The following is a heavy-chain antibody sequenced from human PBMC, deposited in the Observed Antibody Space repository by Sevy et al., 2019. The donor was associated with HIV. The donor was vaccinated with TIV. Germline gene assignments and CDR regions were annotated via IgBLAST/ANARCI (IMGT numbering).Heavy chain of an antibody. Sequence: GGSLRLSCAASGFTFSSYDMHWVRQAPGKGLEWVAVISYDGSNKYYADSVKGRFTISRDNSKNTLYLQMNSLRAEDTAVYYCARAYDFLFDYWGQGTLVTVSS. CDR1: GFTFSSYD. D-gene: IGHD3-3*01. J-gene: IGHJ4*02. CDR3: ARAYDFLFDY. CDR2: ISYDGSNK. V-gene: IGHV3-30-3*01.